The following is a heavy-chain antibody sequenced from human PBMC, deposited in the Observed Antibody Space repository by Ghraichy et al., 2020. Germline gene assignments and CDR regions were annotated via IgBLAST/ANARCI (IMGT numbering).Heavy chain of an antibody. D-gene: IGHD2-2*01. CDR1: GGSFSGYY. CDR2: INHSGST. CDR3: ARRKACSSTSCEYYFDY. V-gene: IGHV4-34*01. Sequence: SETLSLTCAVYGGSFSGYYWSWIRQPPGKGLEWIGDINHSGSTNYNPSLKSRVTISVDTSKNQFSLKLSSVTAADTAVYYCARRKACSSTSCEYYFDYWGQGTLVTVSS. J-gene: IGHJ4*02.